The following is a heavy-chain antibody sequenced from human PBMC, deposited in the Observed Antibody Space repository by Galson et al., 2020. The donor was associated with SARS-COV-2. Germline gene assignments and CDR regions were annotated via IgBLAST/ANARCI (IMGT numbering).Heavy chain of an antibody. V-gene: IGHV4-38-2*01. D-gene: IGHD2-21*02. J-gene: IGHJ2*01. CDR1: GYSVSTTNY. Sequence: SETLSLTCAVSGYSVSTTNYWGWVRLAPGKGLEWSGSINPNGRTYYNPSLERRLTISVETSRNQFSLTLASVTAADTASYYCARQGVNMIVLVTVPGWFFDLWGRGTLVTVSS. CDR2: INPNGRT. CDR3: ARQGVNMIVLVTVPGWFFDL.